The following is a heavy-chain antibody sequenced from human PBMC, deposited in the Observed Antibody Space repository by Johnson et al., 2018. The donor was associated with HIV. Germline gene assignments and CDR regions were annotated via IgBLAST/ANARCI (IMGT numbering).Heavy chain of an antibody. CDR1: GFTVSSNY. CDR3: ARDLRYSGYEYAFDI. Sequence: EVQLVETGGGLIQPGGSLRLSCAASGFTVSSNYMSWVRQAPGKGLEWVSVIYNDGNTYYADSVKGLFTISRDNSKNTLYLQMNSLRAEDTAVYYCARDLRYSGYEYAFDIWGQGTMVTVSS. J-gene: IGHJ3*02. D-gene: IGHD5-12*01. V-gene: IGHV3-53*02. CDR2: IYNDGNT.